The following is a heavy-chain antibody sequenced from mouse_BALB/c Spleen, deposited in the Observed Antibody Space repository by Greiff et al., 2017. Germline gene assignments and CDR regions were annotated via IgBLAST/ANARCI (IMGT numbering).Heavy chain of an antibody. D-gene: IGHD1-1*02. J-gene: IGHJ2*01. CDR1: GYSFTSYY. Sequence: VQLQQSGPELMKPGASVKISCKASGYSFTSYYMHWVKQSHGKSLEWIGYIDPFNGGTSYNQKFKGKATLTVDKSSSTAYMHLSSLTSEDSAVYYCNAWSDYWGQGTTLTVSS. CDR3: NAWSDY. CDR2: IDPFNGGT. V-gene: IGHV1S135*01.